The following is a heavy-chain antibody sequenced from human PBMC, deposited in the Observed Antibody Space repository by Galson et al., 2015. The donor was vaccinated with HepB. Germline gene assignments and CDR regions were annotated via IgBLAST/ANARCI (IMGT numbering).Heavy chain of an antibody. CDR1: GFNLDDFG. CDR2: INWNGGST. Sequence: SLRLSCAGSGFNLDDFGMSWVRQVPEKGLEWVSGINWNGGSTSYADSVKGRFTISRDNAKNSLYLEMNSLRAEDTALYHCTTDRTVGVSVRHFDLWGRGTLVTVSS. J-gene: IGHJ2*01. CDR3: TTDRTVGVSVRHFDL. V-gene: IGHV3-20*01. D-gene: IGHD1-26*01.